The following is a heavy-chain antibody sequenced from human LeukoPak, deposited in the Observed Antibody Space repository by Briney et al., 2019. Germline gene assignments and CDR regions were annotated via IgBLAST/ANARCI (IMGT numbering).Heavy chain of an antibody. J-gene: IGHJ4*02. D-gene: IGHD2-15*01. V-gene: IGHV4-34*01. CDR3: ARGGYRPDIVVVVAATYFDY. Sequence: PSETLSLTCAVYGGSSSGYYWSWIRQPPGKGLEWIGEINHSGSTNYNPSLKSRVTISVDTSKNQFSLKLSSVTAADTAVYYCARGGYRPDIVVVVAATYFDYWGQGTLVTVSS. CDR2: INHSGST. CDR1: GGSSSGYY.